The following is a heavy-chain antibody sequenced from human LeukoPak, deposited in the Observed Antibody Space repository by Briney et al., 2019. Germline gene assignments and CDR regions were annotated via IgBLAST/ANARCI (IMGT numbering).Heavy chain of an antibody. V-gene: IGHV3-48*04. CDR3: ARTRTHTAMDPFDY. CDR1: GFTFSSYS. CDR2: ISSSSSTI. J-gene: IGHJ4*02. D-gene: IGHD5-18*01. Sequence: GGSLRLSCAASGFTFSSYSMNGVRHAPGKGLEWGSYISSSSSTIYYADSVKGRFTISRDNAKNSLYLQMNSLRAEDTAVYYCARTRTHTAMDPFDYWGQGTLVTVSS.